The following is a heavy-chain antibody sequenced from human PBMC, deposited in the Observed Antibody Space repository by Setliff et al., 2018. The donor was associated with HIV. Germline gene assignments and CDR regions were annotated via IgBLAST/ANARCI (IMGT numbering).Heavy chain of an antibody. Sequence: SETLSLTCIVSGGSISGSSYYWGWIRQSPGKGLEWIGNMYYSGSTYYNPSLKSRVTISVDTSKNHLSLKLTSVTAADTGLYYCVFGPRFSPFDNWGQGTLVTVSS. CDR2: MYYSGST. J-gene: IGHJ4*02. D-gene: IGHD3-3*01. CDR3: VFGPRFSPFDN. CDR1: GGSISGSSYY. V-gene: IGHV4-39*02.